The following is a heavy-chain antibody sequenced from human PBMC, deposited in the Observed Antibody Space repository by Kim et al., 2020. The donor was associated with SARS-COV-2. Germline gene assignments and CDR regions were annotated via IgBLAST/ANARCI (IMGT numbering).Heavy chain of an antibody. D-gene: IGHD3-22*01. CDR3: AVGTSYDSSDLFDP. V-gene: IGHV4-59*13. Sequence: SETLSLTCTVSGGSISSYYWSWIRQPPGKGLEWIGYIYYSGSTNYNPSLKSRVTISVDTSKNQFSLKLSSVTAADTAVYYCAVGTSYDSSDLFDPWGQGTLVTVSS. J-gene: IGHJ5*02. CDR1: GGSISSYY. CDR2: IYYSGST.